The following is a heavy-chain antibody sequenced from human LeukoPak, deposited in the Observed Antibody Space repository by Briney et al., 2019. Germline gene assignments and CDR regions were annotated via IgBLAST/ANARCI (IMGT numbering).Heavy chain of an antibody. CDR3: ARGLRRWLRDPFDY. CDR1: GGSFSGYY. CDR2: INHSGST. Sequence: PSETLSLTCAVYGGSFSGYYWSWIRRPPGKGLEWIGEINHSGSTNYNPSLKSRVTISVDTSKNQFSLKLSSVTAADTAVYYCARGLRRWLRDPFDYWGQGTLVTVSS. V-gene: IGHV4-34*01. J-gene: IGHJ4*02. D-gene: IGHD5-12*01.